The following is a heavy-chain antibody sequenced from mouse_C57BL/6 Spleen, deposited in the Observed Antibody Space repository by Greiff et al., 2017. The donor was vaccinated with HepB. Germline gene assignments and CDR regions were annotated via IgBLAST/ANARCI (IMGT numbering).Heavy chain of an antibody. J-gene: IGHJ4*01. V-gene: IGHV5-4*01. CDR1: GFTFSSYA. CDR3: ARDRGYYYAMDY. Sequence: DVMLVESGGGLVKPGGSLKLSCAASGFTFSSYAMSWVRQTPEKRLEWVATISDGGSYTYYPDNVKGRFTISRDNAKNNLYLQMSHLKSEDTAMYYCARDRGYYYAMDYWGQGTSVTFSS. D-gene: IGHD2-2*01. CDR2: ISDGGSYT.